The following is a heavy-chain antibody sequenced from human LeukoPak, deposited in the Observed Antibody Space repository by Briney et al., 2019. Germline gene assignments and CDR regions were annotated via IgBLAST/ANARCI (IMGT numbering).Heavy chain of an antibody. V-gene: IGHV1-18*01. CDR2: ISAYNGNT. D-gene: IGHD6-13*01. CDR1: GYTFTSYG. J-gene: IGHJ4*02. Sequence: ASVKVSCKASGYTFTSYGISWVRQAPGQGLEWMRWISAYNGNTNYAQKLQGRVTMTTDTSTSTAYMELRSLRSDDTAVYYCAREFRSGIAAAGSYYFDYWGQGTLVTVSS. CDR3: AREFRSGIAAAGSYYFDY.